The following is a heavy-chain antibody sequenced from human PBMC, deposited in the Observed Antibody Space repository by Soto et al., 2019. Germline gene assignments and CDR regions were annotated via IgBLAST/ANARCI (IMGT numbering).Heavy chain of an antibody. J-gene: IGHJ5*02. D-gene: IGHD6-19*01. Sequence: PGGSLRLSCAASGFTFSNAWMNWVRQAPGKGLEWVGRIKSKTDGGTTDYAAPVKGRFTISRDDSKNTLYLQMNSLKTEDTAVYYCTTDQVAVAGIVPWFDPWGQGTLVTVSS. CDR3: TTDQVAVAGIVPWFDP. CDR2: IKSKTDGGTT. CDR1: GFTFSNAW. V-gene: IGHV3-15*07.